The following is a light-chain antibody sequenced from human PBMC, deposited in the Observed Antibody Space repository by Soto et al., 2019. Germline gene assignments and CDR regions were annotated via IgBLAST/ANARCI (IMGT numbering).Light chain of an antibody. CDR2: SAT. CDR3: QQYNNWPPGT. J-gene: IGKJ1*01. CDR1: QSVRRN. V-gene: IGKV3-15*01. Sequence: EIVMTQSPATLSVSPGERATLSCRASQSVRRNLAWYQQKAGQAPRLLIYSATTRATGIPARFSGSGSGTEFTLTISSLQAEDFAVYYCQQYNNWPPGTFGHGTKVEVE.